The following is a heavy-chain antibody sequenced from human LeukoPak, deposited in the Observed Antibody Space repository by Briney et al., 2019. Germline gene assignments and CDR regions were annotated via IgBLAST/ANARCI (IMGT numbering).Heavy chain of an antibody. Sequence: GWSLRLSCAASGFTFSDYYMSWIRQAPGKGLEWVAYISSSGSTIYYADSVKGRFTISRDNAKNSLYLQMNSLRAEDTAVYYCARGITIFGVADYYMDVWGKGTTVTVSS. CDR3: ARGITIFGVADYYMDV. CDR2: ISSSGSTI. D-gene: IGHD3-3*01. CDR1: GFTFSDYY. V-gene: IGHV3-11*01. J-gene: IGHJ6*03.